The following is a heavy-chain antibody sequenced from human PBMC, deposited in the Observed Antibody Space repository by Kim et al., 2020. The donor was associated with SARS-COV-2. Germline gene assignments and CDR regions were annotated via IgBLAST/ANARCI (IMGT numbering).Heavy chain of an antibody. CDR3: ARESGSYRAAVY. Sequence: NYNPSCQGHVTISADKSISTAYLQWSSLKASDTAMYYCARESGSYRAAVYWGQGTLVTVSS. J-gene: IGHJ4*02. D-gene: IGHD1-26*01. V-gene: IGHV5-10-1*01.